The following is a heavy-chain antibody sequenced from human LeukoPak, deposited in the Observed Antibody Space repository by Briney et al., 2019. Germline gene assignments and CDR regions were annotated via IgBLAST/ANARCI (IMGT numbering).Heavy chain of an antibody. CDR2: VFYSGNT. CDR3: TRQYCTGGNCDTFDY. Sequence: SETLSLTCTVSGGSITTSDFYWGWVRQPPGKGLECIGTVFYSGNTYYNPSLKSRVTMFVGTSKNQFSLGLSSVTAADTAVYYRTRQYCTGGNCDTFDYWGQGTLVTVSS. CDR1: GGSITTSDFY. V-gene: IGHV4-39*01. J-gene: IGHJ4*02. D-gene: IGHD2-15*01.